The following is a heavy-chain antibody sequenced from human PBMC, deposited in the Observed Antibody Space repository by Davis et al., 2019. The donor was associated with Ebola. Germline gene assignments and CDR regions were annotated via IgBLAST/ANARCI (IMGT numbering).Heavy chain of an antibody. CDR2: TYFRSKWYN. CDR1: GDSVSSNSVP. Sequence: TLSPTCDISGDSVSSNSVPWNWIRQSQSRGHEWLGRTYFRSKWYNDYAVSVKSRVTINPDTSKNQFSLQLKSVTPEDTAVYYCAREFPSLVGSDAFDIWGQGTMVTVSS. V-gene: IGHV6-1*01. CDR3: AREFPSLVGSDAFDI. J-gene: IGHJ3*02.